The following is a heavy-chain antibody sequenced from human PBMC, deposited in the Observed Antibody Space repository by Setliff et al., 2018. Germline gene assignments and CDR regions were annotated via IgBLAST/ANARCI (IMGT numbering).Heavy chain of an antibody. CDR3: VRDRTAYSYGLDV. J-gene: IGHJ6*02. Sequence: SETLSLTCTVSGGSISPYFWSWIRQPPGKGLEWIGYIYHNGNTNFNPSLKTRVTMSVGPSKNQFALNPRSVTAADTAVYYCVRDRTAYSYGLDVWAQGTTVTVSS. D-gene: IGHD5-18*01. CDR2: IYHNGNT. V-gene: IGHV4-59*01. CDR1: GGSISPYF.